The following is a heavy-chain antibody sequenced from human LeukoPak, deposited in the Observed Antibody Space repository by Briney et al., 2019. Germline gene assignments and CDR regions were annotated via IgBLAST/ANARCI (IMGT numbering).Heavy chain of an antibody. V-gene: IGHV4-34*01. Sequence: PETLSLTCAVYGGSFSGYYWSWIRQPPGKGLEWIGEINHSGSTNYNPSLKSRVTISVDTSKNQFSLKLSSVTAADTAVYYCARGRRYYYDSSGYFFWGQGTLVTVSS. CDR2: INHSGST. D-gene: IGHD3-22*01. J-gene: IGHJ4*02. CDR3: ARGRRYYYDSSGYFF. CDR1: GGSFSGYY.